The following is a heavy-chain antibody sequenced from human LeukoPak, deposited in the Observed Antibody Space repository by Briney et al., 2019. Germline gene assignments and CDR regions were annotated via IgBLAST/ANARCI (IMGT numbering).Heavy chain of an antibody. D-gene: IGHD3-10*01. V-gene: IGHV4-39*02. CDR3: ARGGYGSGWDYMDV. Sequence: SETLSLTCTVSGASISVSGYYWGWIRQPPGKGLEWIGSIYSSGSTYYNASLQSRVTISIETSKNQISLRLNSVTAADTAVYFCARGGYGSGWDYMDVWGKGTTVPVSS. CDR2: IYSSGST. J-gene: IGHJ6*03. CDR1: GASISVSGYY.